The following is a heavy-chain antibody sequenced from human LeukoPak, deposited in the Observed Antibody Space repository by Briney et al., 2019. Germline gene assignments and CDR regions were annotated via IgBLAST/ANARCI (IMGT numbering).Heavy chain of an antibody. D-gene: IGHD5/OR15-5a*01. J-gene: IGHJ4*02. Sequence: GGFLRLSCAASGFTFSGYSINWVRQAPGKGLEWVSYISTSSSTIYYSDSVKGRFTISRDNSKNTVYLQMNSLRAEDTAIYFCAKGGPTADLRSPGRDWWGQGTLVTVSS. CDR1: GFTFSGYS. CDR3: AKGGPTADLRSPGRDW. CDR2: ISTSSSTI. V-gene: IGHV3-48*01.